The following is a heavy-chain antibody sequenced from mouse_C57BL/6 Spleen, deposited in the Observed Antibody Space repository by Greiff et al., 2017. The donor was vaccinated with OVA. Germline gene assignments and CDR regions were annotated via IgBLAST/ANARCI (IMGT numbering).Heavy chain of an antibody. V-gene: IGHV3-8*01. J-gene: IGHJ1*03. CDR2: ISYSGST. Sequence: EVKVVESGPGLAKPSQTLSLTCSVTGYSITSDYWNWIRKFPGNKLEYMGYISYSGSTYYNPSLKSRISITRDTSKNQYYLQLNSVTTEDTATYYCARSPYYGSSPWYFDVWGTGTTVTVSS. D-gene: IGHD1-1*01. CDR1: GYSITSDY. CDR3: ARSPYYGSSPWYFDV.